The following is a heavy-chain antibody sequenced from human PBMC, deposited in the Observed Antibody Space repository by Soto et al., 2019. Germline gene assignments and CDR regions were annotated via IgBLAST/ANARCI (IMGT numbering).Heavy chain of an antibody. CDR2: INAGNGNT. J-gene: IGHJ4*02. CDR3: ARSGTDSGSYRNFGY. V-gene: IGHV1-3*01. D-gene: IGHD1-26*01. Sequence: ASLKVSCKTAGYTFTSYAMHWGRQTPGQRLEWMGWINAGNGNTKYSQKFQGRVTITRDTSASTAYMELSSLRSEDTAVYYCARSGTDSGSYRNFGYWGQGTLVTVSS. CDR1: GYTFTSYA.